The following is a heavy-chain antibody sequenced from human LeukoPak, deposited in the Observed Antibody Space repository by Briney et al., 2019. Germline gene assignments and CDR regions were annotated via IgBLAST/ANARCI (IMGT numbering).Heavy chain of an antibody. V-gene: IGHV1-18*01. Sequence: ASVKVSCKASGYTFTSYGISWVRQAPGQGLEWMGWISAYNGNTNYAQKLQGRVTMTTDTSTSTAYMELRSLSSDDTAVYYCAKTYYYDSSGYWPDAFDIWGQGTMVTVSS. J-gene: IGHJ3*02. CDR1: GYTFTSYG. CDR2: ISAYNGNT. D-gene: IGHD3-22*01. CDR3: AKTYYYDSSGYWPDAFDI.